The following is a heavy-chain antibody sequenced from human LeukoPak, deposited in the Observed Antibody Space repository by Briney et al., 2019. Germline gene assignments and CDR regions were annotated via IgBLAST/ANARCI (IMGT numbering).Heavy chain of an antibody. D-gene: IGHD3-10*01. V-gene: IGHV5-51*01. CDR1: GYSFTSYW. CDR2: IYPGDSDT. Sequence: LGESLKISCEGSGYSFTSYWTGWVGQMPGKGLECMGIIYPGDSDTRYSPSFQGQVTISADKSISTAYLQWSSLKASDTAMYYCARSTYYYGSGSYTPNYYYYYMDVWGKGTTVTVSS. CDR3: ARSTYYYGSGSYTPNYYYYYMDV. J-gene: IGHJ6*03.